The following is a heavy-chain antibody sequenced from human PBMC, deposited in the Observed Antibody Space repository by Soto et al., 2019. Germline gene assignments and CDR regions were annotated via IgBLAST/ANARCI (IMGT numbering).Heavy chain of an antibody. J-gene: IGHJ4*02. V-gene: IGHV3-30*04. Sequence: QVQLVESGGGVVQPGRSLRLSCAASRFTFSTYAMHWVRQAPGKGLEWVAVISYDGSNKYYADSVKGRFTISRDNSTNTLSRQMNSLRAEDTAVYYGARGGYGGGHCFDYWGQGTLVTVSS. CDR1: RFTFSTYA. CDR2: ISYDGSNK. CDR3: ARGGYGGGHCFDY. D-gene: IGHD3-16*01.